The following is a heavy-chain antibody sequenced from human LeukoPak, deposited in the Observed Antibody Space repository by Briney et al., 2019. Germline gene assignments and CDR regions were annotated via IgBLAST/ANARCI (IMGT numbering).Heavy chain of an antibody. CDR1: GFTFSSYG. CDR2: ISYDGSNK. Sequence: GGSLRLSCAASGFTFSSYGMHWVRQAPGKGLEWVAVISYDGSNKYYADSVKGRFTISRDNSKNTLYLQMNSLRAEDTAVYYCAKDHEMVTPTGNSDYWGQGTLVTVSS. D-gene: IGHD1-1*01. J-gene: IGHJ4*02. CDR3: AKDHEMVTPTGNSDY. V-gene: IGHV3-30*18.